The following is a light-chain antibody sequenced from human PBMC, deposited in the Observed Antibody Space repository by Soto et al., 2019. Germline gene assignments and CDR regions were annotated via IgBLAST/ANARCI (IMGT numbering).Light chain of an antibody. CDR1: QSVLYSSNNKNY. V-gene: IGKV4-1*01. CDR2: WAS. CDR3: QQYYSTPYT. J-gene: IGKJ2*01. Sequence: DIVMTQSPDSLAVSLGERATINCKSSQSVLYSSNNKNYLAWYQQKPGQPPKLLIYWASTRESGVPDRFSGSGSGTDFTLTISSLQAEDVAVYYCQQYYSTPYTFGQGTTREIK.